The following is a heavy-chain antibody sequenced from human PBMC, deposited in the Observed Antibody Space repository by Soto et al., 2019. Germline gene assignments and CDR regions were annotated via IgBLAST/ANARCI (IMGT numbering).Heavy chain of an antibody. D-gene: IGHD6-25*01. Sequence: ASVKVSCKASGFTFITYDFSWVRQAAGQGHEWMGWMNPNNGNAGFAQKFRGRINMTRNTSISTAYLELSSLRSDDSSVYFCARRKERSGPYYLDLWGQGTQVTVSS. V-gene: IGHV1-8*01. CDR3: ARRKERSGPYYLDL. CDR1: GFTFITYD. J-gene: IGHJ4*02. CDR2: MNPNNGNA.